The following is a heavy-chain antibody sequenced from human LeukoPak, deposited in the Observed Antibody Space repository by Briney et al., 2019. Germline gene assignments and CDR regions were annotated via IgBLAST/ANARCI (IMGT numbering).Heavy chain of an antibody. CDR1: GFTFEDHG. J-gene: IGHJ5*02. CDR2: ISSNGKTI. Sequence: GGSLRLSCAASGFTFEDHGMSWVRQAPGKGLEWVSYISSNGKTIYHADSVKGRFTISRDNAKNSLYLQMNSLRAEDTAVYYCAREVVISTSAHNWFDTWGQGTLVAVSS. V-gene: IGHV3-48*03. CDR3: AREVVISTSAHNWFDT. D-gene: IGHD3-22*01.